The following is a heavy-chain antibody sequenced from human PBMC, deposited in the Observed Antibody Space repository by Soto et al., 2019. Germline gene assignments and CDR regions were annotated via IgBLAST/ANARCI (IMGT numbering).Heavy chain of an antibody. J-gene: IGHJ4*02. D-gene: IGHD4-17*01. CDR3: ARDSLDYGDYVAIREIDY. CDR1: GFTFSDFY. V-gene: IGHV3-11*01. Sequence: QVQLVESGGGLVKPGGSLRLSCAVSGFTFSDFYMTWIRQAPGKGLEWVSYISSSGTTIYYADSVKGRFTISRDNAKNSLYLQMNSLRAEDTAVYYCARDSLDYGDYVAIREIDYWGQGTLVTVSS. CDR2: ISSSGTTI.